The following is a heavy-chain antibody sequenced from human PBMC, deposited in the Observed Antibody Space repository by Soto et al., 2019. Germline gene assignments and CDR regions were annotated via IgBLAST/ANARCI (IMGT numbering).Heavy chain of an antibody. CDR2: IYPLNSDT. Sequence: GESLKISCKASVYSFTTYWIGWVRQMPGKGLEWMGIIYPLNSDTRYSPSFQGQVTMSADKSINTAYLQWSSLKASDTAMYYCARRDISGFPDYWGQGTLVTVSA. V-gene: IGHV5-51*01. J-gene: IGHJ4*02. D-gene: IGHD3-22*01. CDR1: VYSFTTYW. CDR3: ARRDISGFPDY.